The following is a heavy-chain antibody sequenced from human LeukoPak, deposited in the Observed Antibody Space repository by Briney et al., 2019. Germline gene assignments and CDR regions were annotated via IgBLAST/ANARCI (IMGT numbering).Heavy chain of an antibody. Sequence: GGSLRLSCAASGFTFSSYAMHWVRQAPGKGLEWVAFLRYDGINKYYADSVKGRFTISRDTSKNTLYLQMNSLRAEDTAVYYCATNYGSGSYYNFDYWGQGTLVTASS. D-gene: IGHD3-10*01. CDR3: ATNYGSGSYYNFDY. J-gene: IGHJ4*02. CDR1: GFTFSSYA. V-gene: IGHV3-30*04. CDR2: LRYDGINK.